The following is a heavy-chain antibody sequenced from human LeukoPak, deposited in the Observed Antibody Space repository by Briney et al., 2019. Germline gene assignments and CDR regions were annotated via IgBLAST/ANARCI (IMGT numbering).Heavy chain of an antibody. CDR2: IYYSGST. V-gene: IGHV4-59*01. Sequence: QTSQTLSLTCTVSAGSISSYYWSWTRHPPGKGLEWIGYIYYSGSTNYNPSLKTRVTISVDTSKNQFSLKLSYVTAADTAMYYCAREGRGFGWSRYFDYWGQGTLVTVSS. CDR3: AREGRGFGWSRYFDY. D-gene: IGHD6-19*01. J-gene: IGHJ4*02. CDR1: AGSISSYY.